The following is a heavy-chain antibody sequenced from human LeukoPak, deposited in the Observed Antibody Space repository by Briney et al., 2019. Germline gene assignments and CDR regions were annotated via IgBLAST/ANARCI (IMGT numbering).Heavy chain of an antibody. Sequence: PSETLSLTCTVSGGSMSNYYWTWIRQPPGQGLEWIGYTYNSGRTNYNPSLKSRVTISADPSKNQFALKLDSVTAADTASYFCARRRRIGAAGGDGMDVWGQGTTVTVSS. D-gene: IGHD6-13*01. CDR2: TYNSGRT. CDR3: ARRRRIGAAGGDGMDV. J-gene: IGHJ6*02. V-gene: IGHV4-4*09. CDR1: GGSMSNYY.